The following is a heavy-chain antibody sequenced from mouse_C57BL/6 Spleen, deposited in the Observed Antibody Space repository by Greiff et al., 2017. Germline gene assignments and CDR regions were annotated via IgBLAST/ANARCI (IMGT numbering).Heavy chain of an antibody. CDR1: GYAFSSSW. J-gene: IGHJ2*01. Sequence: QVQLKESGPELVKPGASVKISCKASGYAFSSSWMNWVKQRPGKGLEWIGRIYPGDGDTNYNAKFNGKATLTADKSSSTAYMQRSSLTSYDSAVYVCARDYDGFDYWGQGTTLTVSS. D-gene: IGHD2-3*01. V-gene: IGHV1-82*01. CDR2: IYPGDGDT. CDR3: ARDYDGFDY.